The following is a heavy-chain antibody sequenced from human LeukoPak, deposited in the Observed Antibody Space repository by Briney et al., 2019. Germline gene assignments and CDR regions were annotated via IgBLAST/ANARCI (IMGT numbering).Heavy chain of an antibody. D-gene: IGHD6-6*01. CDR2: IKQDGNEK. Sequence: GGSLRLSCAASGFTFSSYWMSGVRQAPGKGLEWVANIKQDGNEKYYVDSVKGRFTISRDNAKNSLYLQMNSLRAEDTAVYYCARVYSSSSGRALDYWGQGTLVTVSS. V-gene: IGHV3-7*01. CDR3: ARVYSSSSGRALDY. J-gene: IGHJ4*02. CDR1: GFTFSSYW.